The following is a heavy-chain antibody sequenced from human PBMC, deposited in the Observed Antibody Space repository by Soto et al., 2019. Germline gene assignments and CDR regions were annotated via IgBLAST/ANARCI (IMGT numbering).Heavy chain of an antibody. Sequence: EWQLLESGGALVRPGGSLRLSCAGSGFAFDNYAMTWVRQAPGKGLEWVSVIVISGDTTYYADFVKGRFSMSRDNSKNMLYLQMNSLRAEDTAVYYCAKLSLVDSGDPIDLWGRGTLVTVSS. CDR3: AKLSLVDSGDPIDL. CDR2: IVISGDTT. J-gene: IGHJ5*02. V-gene: IGHV3-23*01. CDR1: GFAFDNYA. D-gene: IGHD4-17*01.